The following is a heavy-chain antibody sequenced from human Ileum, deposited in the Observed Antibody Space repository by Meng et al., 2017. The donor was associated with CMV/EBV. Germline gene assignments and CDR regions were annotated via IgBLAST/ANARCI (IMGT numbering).Heavy chain of an antibody. Sequence: GGSLRLSCAASGFTFSKSAMAWVRQAPRKGLEGVSMIYSGGSTTYYADSVKGRFTISRDDSRNTVYLQMRSLREEDTATYYCAKVMDRHFFDFWGQGALVTVSS. CDR3: AKVMDRHFFDF. CDR2: IYSGGSTT. J-gene: IGHJ4*02. D-gene: IGHD3-10*01. V-gene: IGHV3-23*03. CDR1: GFTFSKSA.